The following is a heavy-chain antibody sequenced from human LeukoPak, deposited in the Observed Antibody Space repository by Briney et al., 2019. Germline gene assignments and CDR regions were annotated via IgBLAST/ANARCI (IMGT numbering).Heavy chain of an antibody. V-gene: IGHV4-39*01. CDR3: ARLNSVWYQFDY. CDR2: IFYSGRT. Sequence: SETLSLTCTVPGGSISSSNYDWGWIRQPPGKGLEWIGSIFYSGRTYYNPSLKSRVTISADTSKTQFSLKLSSVTAADTAVYYCARLNSVWYQFDYWGQGTLVTVSS. CDR1: GGSISSSNYD. D-gene: IGHD6-19*01. J-gene: IGHJ4*02.